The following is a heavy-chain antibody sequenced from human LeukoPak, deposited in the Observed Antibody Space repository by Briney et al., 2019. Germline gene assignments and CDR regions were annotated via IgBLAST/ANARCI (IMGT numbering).Heavy chain of an antibody. CDR3: ARIKVGATGIDY. V-gene: IGHV3-11*01. Sequence: GGSLRLSCAASGFSFSDYYMSWIRQAPGKGLEWVSYMSNSGSTIYYADSVKGRFTISRDNSKNTLYLQMNSLRAEDTAVYYCARIKVGATGIDYWGQGTLVTVSS. CDR1: GFSFSDYY. CDR2: MSNSGSTI. D-gene: IGHD1-26*01. J-gene: IGHJ4*02.